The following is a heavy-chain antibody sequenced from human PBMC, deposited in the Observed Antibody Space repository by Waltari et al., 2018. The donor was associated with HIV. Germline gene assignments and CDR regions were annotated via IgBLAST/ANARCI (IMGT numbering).Heavy chain of an antibody. D-gene: IGHD3-10*01. CDR1: GYTFTDYY. V-gene: IGHV1-2*06. J-gene: IGHJ3*02. CDR3: ARDRSNYGSGSYDAFDI. Sequence: QVQLVQSGAEVKKPGASVKVSCKASGYTFTDYYIHWVRQAPGQGLEWMGRIHPDSGGTNFAQKFQGRVTMTRDTSISTVYMELNRLRSDDTAMYYCARDRSNYGSGSYDAFDIWGQETMVTVSS. CDR2: IHPDSGGT.